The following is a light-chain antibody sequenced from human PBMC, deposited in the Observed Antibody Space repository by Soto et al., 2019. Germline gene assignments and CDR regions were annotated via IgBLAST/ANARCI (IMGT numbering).Light chain of an antibody. CDR1: SSDVGDYNY. CDR3: SSYISNSIVV. Sequence: QSALTQPASVSGSPRQSITISCTGTSSDVGDYNYVSWYQQHPGKAPKLMIYEVSHRLSGVSNRFSGSKSGYTASLTIFGLQDEDEADYYCSSYISNSIVVFGGGTKLTVL. V-gene: IGLV2-14*01. CDR2: EVS. J-gene: IGLJ2*01.